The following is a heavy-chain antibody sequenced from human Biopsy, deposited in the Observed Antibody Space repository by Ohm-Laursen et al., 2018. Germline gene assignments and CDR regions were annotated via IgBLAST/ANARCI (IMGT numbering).Heavy chain of an antibody. CDR1: GDSISSYY. CDR2: VYYTGST. J-gene: IGHJ2*01. D-gene: IGHD3-22*01. V-gene: IGHV4-59*01. CDR3: ARDRGYYSDRTVPGYFDL. Sequence: GTLSLTCTVSGDSISSYYWSWIRQPPRKGLGWIGYVYYTGSTDYNPSLQSRVTISVDTSKNHFSLRLRSVTPADTAIYYCARDRGYYSDRTVPGYFDLWGRGTLVTVSS.